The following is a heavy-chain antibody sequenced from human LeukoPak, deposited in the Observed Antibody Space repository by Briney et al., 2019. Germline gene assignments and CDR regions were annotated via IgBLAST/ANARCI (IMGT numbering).Heavy chain of an antibody. CDR1: GFTFSSYA. J-gene: IGHJ1*01. CDR3: AKEAYSNYVYFHR. D-gene: IGHD4-11*01. V-gene: IGHV3-23*01. Sequence: GGSLRLSCAASGFTFSSYAMSWVRQAPGKGLEWVSAISGSGVSTYYAGSVKGRFTISRDNSKNTVFLHMNSLRAEDTAVYYCAKEAYSNYVYFHRWGQGTLVTVSS. CDR2: ISGSGVST.